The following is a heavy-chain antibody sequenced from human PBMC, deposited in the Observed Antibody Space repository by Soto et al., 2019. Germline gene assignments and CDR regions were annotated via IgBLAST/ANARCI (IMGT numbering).Heavy chain of an antibody. CDR3: ARLMTTVTSYYYGMDV. V-gene: IGHV4-59*08. CDR1: GGSISSYY. Sequence: QVQLQESGPGLVKPSETLSLTCTVSGGSISSYYWSWIRQPPGKGLEWIGYIYYSGSTNYNPSLKSRVTISVDTSKNQFSLKLSSVTAADTAVYYCARLMTTVTSYYYGMDVW. J-gene: IGHJ6*01. CDR2: IYYSGST. D-gene: IGHD4-17*01.